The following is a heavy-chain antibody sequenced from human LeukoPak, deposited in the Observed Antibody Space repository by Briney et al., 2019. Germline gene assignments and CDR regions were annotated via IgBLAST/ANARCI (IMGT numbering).Heavy chain of an antibody. CDR2: IYPGDSDT. J-gene: IGHJ4*02. CDR3: ARLFILNSEGLYNFFN. V-gene: IGHV5-51*01. D-gene: IGHD1-1*01. Sequence: PGESLMICCKGSGYIITNYWLGWVRQMPGKGLESMGIIYPGDSDTRYSPSFQGQVTISADKSISTAYLQWSSLKASDTAIYYCARLFILNSEGLYNFFNCGQGTLVTVSS. CDR1: GYIITNYW.